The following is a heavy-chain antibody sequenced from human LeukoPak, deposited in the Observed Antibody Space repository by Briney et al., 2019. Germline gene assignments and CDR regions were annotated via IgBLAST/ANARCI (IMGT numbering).Heavy chain of an antibody. V-gene: IGHV4-59*01. D-gene: IGHD2-15*01. CDR3: ARGVVVVPGYFYYYMDV. CDR1: GGSISSDY. CDR2: IYYSGST. J-gene: IGHJ6*03. Sequence: SETLSLTCTVSGGSISSDYWSWIRQPPGKGLEWIGYIYYSGSTNYNPSLKSRVTISVDTSKNQFSLKLGSVTAADTAVYYCARGVVVVPGYFYYYMDVWGKGTTVTVSS.